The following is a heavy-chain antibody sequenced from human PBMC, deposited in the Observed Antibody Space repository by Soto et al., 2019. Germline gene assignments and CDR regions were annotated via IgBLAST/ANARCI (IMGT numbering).Heavy chain of an antibody. CDR1: GFTFSSYS. D-gene: IGHD3-10*01. Sequence: DVQLVESGGGLVQPGGSLRLSCAASGFTFSSYSMNWVRQAPGKGLEWVSYISSSSSTIYYADSVKGRFTISRDNAKNSLYLQMNSLRAEDTAVYYCARDGVTMVRGAYYFDYWGQGTLVTVSS. CDR3: ARDGVTMVRGAYYFDY. J-gene: IGHJ4*02. V-gene: IGHV3-48*01. CDR2: ISSSSSTI.